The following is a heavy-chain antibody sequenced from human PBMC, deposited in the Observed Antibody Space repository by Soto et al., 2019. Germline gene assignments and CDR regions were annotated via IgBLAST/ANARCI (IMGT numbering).Heavy chain of an antibody. J-gene: IGHJ3*02. CDR3: ARDVSPADADLFFDAFDS. CDR2: IRKDGSVV. CDR1: GFGFSTSW. V-gene: IGHV3-7*01. D-gene: IGHD2-2*01. Sequence: EVQLVESGGDLVQPGGSLRLSCAASGFGFSTSWMTWVRQAPGRGLEWVANIRKDGSVVHYVDSVKGRFTIPRDNAKNSLYLQVSSLRGEDTAVYFCARDVSPADADLFFDAFDSWGQGTVVTVSS.